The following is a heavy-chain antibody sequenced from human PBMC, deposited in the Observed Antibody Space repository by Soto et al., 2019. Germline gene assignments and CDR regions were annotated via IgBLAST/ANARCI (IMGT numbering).Heavy chain of an antibody. D-gene: IGHD6-19*01. J-gene: IGHJ3*02. CDR3: ARAGRVSGNHALGI. CDR1: GGSFSSYA. V-gene: IGHV1-69*06. CDR2: IIPIFGAP. Sequence: QVQLVQSGAEVKKPGSSVKVSCKASGGSFSSYAISWVRQAPVQGLEWMGGIIPIFGAPTYAQKFQGRVTIIADKSTSAAYMCLSSLRSEKTALYYCARAGRVSGNHALGILGKGPLFTVSS.